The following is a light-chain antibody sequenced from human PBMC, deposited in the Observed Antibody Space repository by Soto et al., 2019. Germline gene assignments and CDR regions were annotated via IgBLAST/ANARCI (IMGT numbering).Light chain of an antibody. CDR1: QSVSSY. CDR2: DAS. J-gene: IGKJ5*01. Sequence: EIVLTQSPATLSLSPGERATLSFRASQSVSSYLAWYQQKPGQAPRLLIYDASNRATGIPARFSGSGSGTDFTLTISRLEPEDFAVYYCQQYGSSHTFGQGTRLEIK. V-gene: IGKV3-11*01. CDR3: QQYGSSHT.